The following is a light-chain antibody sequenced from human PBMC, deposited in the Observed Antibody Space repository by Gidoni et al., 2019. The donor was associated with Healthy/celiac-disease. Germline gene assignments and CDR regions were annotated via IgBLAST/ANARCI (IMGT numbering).Light chain of an antibody. Sequence: EIVLTQSPGNLSLSTGERATLSCRASQSVSSSYLALYKQKPGKAPRLLIFGASSRDTGIPDRFSVSGSGTDFTLTISRLEPEDFAVYYCQQYGSSPPYTFGQGTKLEIK. V-gene: IGKV3-20*01. CDR3: QQYGSSPPYT. J-gene: IGKJ2*01. CDR1: QSVSSSY. CDR2: GAS.